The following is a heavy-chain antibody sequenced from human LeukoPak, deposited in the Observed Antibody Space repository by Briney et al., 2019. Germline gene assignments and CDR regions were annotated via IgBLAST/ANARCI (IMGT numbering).Heavy chain of an antibody. CDR3: AGVETAYYYYYGMDV. CDR2: IGSSSSYI. D-gene: IGHD4-23*01. CDR1: GFTFSSYA. V-gene: IGHV3-21*01. J-gene: IGHJ6*02. Sequence: GGSLRLSCAASGFTFSSYAMSWVRQAPGKGLEWVSSIGSSSSYIYYADSVKGRFTISRDNAKNSLYLQMNSLRAEDTAVYYCAGVETAYYYYYGMDVWGQGTTVTVSS.